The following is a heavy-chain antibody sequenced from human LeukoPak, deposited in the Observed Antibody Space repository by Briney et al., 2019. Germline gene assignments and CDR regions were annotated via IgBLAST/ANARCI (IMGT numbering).Heavy chain of an antibody. Sequence: RASVKVSCKASGYTFTSYAMHWVRQAPRQRFEWMGWINAGNGHTKYSQRFQGRVTITRDTSASTAYMELSSLRSEDTAVYYCARDGPVAGTLLHWGQGTLVTVSS. CDR1: GYTFTSYA. CDR3: ARDGPVAGTLLH. CDR2: INAGNGHT. D-gene: IGHD6-19*01. J-gene: IGHJ4*02. V-gene: IGHV1-3*01.